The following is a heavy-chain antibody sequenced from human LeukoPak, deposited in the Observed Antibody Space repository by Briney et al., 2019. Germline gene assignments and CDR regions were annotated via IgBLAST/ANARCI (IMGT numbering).Heavy chain of an antibody. J-gene: IGHJ3*02. Sequence: GRSLRLSCAASGFTFDDYAMHWVRQAPGKGLEWVSGISWNSGSIGYADSVKGRFTISRDKAKNSLYLQMNSLRAEDTAVYYCARSFSGAFDIWGQGTMVTVSP. CDR3: ARSFSGAFDI. D-gene: IGHD3-3*01. CDR1: GFTFDDYA. CDR2: ISWNSGSI. V-gene: IGHV3-9*01.